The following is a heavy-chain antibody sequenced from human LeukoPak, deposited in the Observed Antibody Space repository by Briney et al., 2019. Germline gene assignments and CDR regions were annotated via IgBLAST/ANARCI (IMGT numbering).Heavy chain of an antibody. Sequence: GRSLRLSCAASGFTFSSYAMHWVRQAPGKGLEWVAVIWYDGSNKYYVDSVKGRFTISRDNAKNTLYLQMNTLRVEDTAVYYCARGSWSAADTNIDYWGQGTLVTVSS. V-gene: IGHV3-33*01. CDR1: GFTFSSYA. D-gene: IGHD6-13*01. CDR2: IWYDGSNK. J-gene: IGHJ4*02. CDR3: ARGSWSAADTNIDY.